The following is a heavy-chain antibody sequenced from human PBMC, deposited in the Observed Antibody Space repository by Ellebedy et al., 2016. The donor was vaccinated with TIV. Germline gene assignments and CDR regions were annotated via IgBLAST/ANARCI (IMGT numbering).Heavy chain of an antibody. CDR2: IYYSGST. V-gene: IGHV4-61*08. D-gene: IGHD2-2*03. Sequence: MPSETLSLTCTVSGGSISSGDYYWSWIRQPPGKGLEWIGYIYYSGSTNYNPSLKSRVTISVDTSKNQFSLELSSVTAADTAVYYCARHPNAGWILSAIDYWGQGTLVTVSS. CDR1: GGSISSGDYY. CDR3: ARHPNAGWILSAIDY. J-gene: IGHJ4*02.